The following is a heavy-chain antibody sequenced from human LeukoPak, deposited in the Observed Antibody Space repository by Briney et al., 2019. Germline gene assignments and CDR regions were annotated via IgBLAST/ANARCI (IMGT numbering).Heavy chain of an antibody. V-gene: IGHV4-34*01. CDR1: GGSFSGYY. Sequence: SETLSLTCAVYGGSFSGYYWSWIRQPPGKGLEWIGEINHSGSTNYNPSLKSRVTISVDTSKNQFSLKLSSVTAADTAVYYCARHASWAAGTESDYWGQGTLVTVSS. CDR2: INHSGST. D-gene: IGHD3-16*01. CDR3: ARHASWAAGTESDY. J-gene: IGHJ4*02.